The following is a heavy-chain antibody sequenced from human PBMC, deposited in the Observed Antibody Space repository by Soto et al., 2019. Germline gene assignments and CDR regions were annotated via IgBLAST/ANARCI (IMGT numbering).Heavy chain of an antibody. CDR1: GGSISSYY. D-gene: IGHD6-19*01. Sequence: SETLSLTCTVSGGSISSYYWSWIRQPPGKGLEWIGYIYYSGSTNYNPSLKSRVTISVDTSKNQFSLKLSSVTAADTAVYYCARHKSSGWALYWGQGTLVTVSS. V-gene: IGHV4-59*08. CDR2: IYYSGST. CDR3: ARHKSSGWALY. J-gene: IGHJ4*02.